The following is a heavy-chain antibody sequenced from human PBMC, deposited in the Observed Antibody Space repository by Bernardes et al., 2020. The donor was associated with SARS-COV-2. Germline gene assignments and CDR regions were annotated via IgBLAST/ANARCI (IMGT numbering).Heavy chain of an antibody. V-gene: IGHV1-46*01. CDR2: INPSGGST. Sequence: ASVKVSCKASGYTFTSYYMHWVRQAPGQGLEWMGIINPSGGSTSYAQKFQGRVTMTRDTSTSTVYMELSSLRSEDTAVYYCARVLLEGYGDYTLFDYWGQGTLVTVSS. D-gene: IGHD4-17*01. J-gene: IGHJ4*02. CDR1: GYTFTSYY. CDR3: ARVLLEGYGDYTLFDY.